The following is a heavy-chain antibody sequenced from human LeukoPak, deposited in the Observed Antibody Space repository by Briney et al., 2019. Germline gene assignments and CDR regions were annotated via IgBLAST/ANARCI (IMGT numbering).Heavy chain of an antibody. CDR1: GFTFSSYA. Sequence: TGGSLRLSCAASGFTFSSYAMSWVRQAPGKGLEWASGISGSGGSTYYADSVKGRFTISRDNSKNTLHLQMNSLRAEDTAVYYCAKDSPRGYSYGNFDYWGQGTLVTVSS. D-gene: IGHD5-18*01. V-gene: IGHV3-23*01. CDR3: AKDSPRGYSYGNFDY. CDR2: ISGSGGST. J-gene: IGHJ4*02.